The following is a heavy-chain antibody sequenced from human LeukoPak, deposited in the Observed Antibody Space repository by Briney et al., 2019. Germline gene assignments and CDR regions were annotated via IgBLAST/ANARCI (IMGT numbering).Heavy chain of an antibody. CDR2: IYTSGST. CDR1: GYSISDGYY. Sequence: PSETLSLTCNVSGYSISDGYYWGWVRQPPGKGLEWIGRIYTSGSTNYNPSLKSRVTMSVDTSKNQFSLKLSSVTAADTAVYYCARALSSGWLSSLDAFDIWGQGTMVTVSS. J-gene: IGHJ3*02. V-gene: IGHV4-4*07. D-gene: IGHD2/OR15-2a*01. CDR3: ARALSSGWLSSLDAFDI.